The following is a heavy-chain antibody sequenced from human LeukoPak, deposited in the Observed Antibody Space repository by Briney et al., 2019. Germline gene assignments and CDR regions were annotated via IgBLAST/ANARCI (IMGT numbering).Heavy chain of an antibody. D-gene: IGHD1-14*01. CDR3: ARDSWPEVVRFDY. CDR2: IFHSGNT. V-gene: IGHV4-38-2*02. CDR1: GYSISSGYY. Sequence: SETLSLTCTVSGYSISSGYYWGWIRQPPGKGLEWIGDIFHSGNTYYNPSLKSRVTISVDTSKNQFSLKLNSVTAADTAVYYCARDSWPEVVRFDYWGQGTLVTVSS. J-gene: IGHJ4*02.